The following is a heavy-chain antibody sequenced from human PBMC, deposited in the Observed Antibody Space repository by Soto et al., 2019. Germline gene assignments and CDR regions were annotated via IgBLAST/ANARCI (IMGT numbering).Heavy chain of an antibody. D-gene: IGHD6-13*01. J-gene: IGHJ4*02. V-gene: IGHV4-39*01. Sequence: SETLSLTCTVSGGSISSSSYYWGWIRQPPGKGLEWIGSIYYSGSTYYNPSLKSRVTISVDTSKNQFSLKLSSVTAADTAVYYCARSNIAAAGYVSDFDYWGQGTLVTVSS. CDR1: GGSISSSSYY. CDR2: IYYSGST. CDR3: ARSNIAAAGYVSDFDY.